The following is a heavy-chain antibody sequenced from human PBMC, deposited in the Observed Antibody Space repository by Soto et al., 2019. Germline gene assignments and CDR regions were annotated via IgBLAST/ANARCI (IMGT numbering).Heavy chain of an antibody. V-gene: IGHV1-18*01. J-gene: IGHJ4*02. CDR3: ARDDPISRDFGVVIGFDY. CDR2: SSAYNGNT. Sequence: QVQLVQSGAEVKKPGASVKVSCKASGYTFTSYGISWVRQDPGQGLEWMGWSSAYNGNTNYAQKLQGRVTMTTDTSTSTAYMELRSLRSDDTAVYYWARDDPISRDFGVVIGFDYWGQGTLVTVSS. D-gene: IGHD3-3*01. CDR1: GYTFTSYG.